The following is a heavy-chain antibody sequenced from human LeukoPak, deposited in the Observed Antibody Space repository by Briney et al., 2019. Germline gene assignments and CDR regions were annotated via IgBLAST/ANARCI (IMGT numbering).Heavy chain of an antibody. CDR2: ISYDGSNK. J-gene: IGHJ4*02. V-gene: IGHV3-30*18. CDR3: AKDVGYCSGGSCRDY. Sequence: GGSLRLSCAASRFTFSSYGMHWVRQAPGKGLEWVAVISYDGSNKYYADSVKGRFTISRDNSKNTLYLQMNSLRAEDTAVYYCAKDVGYCSGGSCRDYWGQGTLVTVSS. D-gene: IGHD2-15*01. CDR1: RFTFSSYG.